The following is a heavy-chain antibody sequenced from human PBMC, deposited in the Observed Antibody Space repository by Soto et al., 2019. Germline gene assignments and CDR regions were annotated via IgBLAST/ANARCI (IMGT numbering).Heavy chain of an antibody. Sequence: GESLKISCKGSGYSFPSQWIGWVRQTPGKGLEWMGSIYPADSDTRYSPSFQGQVTISADKSIRTAYLEWSSLKASDTAMYYCARQQDRSSSGYYYVGGYWGQGTLVTVSS. CDR1: GYSFPSQW. CDR3: ARQQDRSSSGYYYVGGY. CDR2: IYPADSDT. J-gene: IGHJ4*02. D-gene: IGHD3-22*01. V-gene: IGHV5-51*01.